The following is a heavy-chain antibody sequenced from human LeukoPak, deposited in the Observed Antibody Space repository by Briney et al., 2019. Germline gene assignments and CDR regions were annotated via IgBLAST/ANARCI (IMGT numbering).Heavy chain of an antibody. D-gene: IGHD3-9*01. CDR2: IKQDGSEK. V-gene: IGHV3-7*01. CDR1: GFTFSSYW. CDR3: ARDSPPRGVFYMDDAFDI. Sequence: QPGGSLRLSCAASGFTFSSYWMSWVRQAPGKGLEWVANIKQDGSEKYYVDSVKGRFTISRDNAKNSLYLQMNSLRAEDTAVYYCARDSPPRGVFYMDDAFDIWGQGTMVTVSS. J-gene: IGHJ3*02.